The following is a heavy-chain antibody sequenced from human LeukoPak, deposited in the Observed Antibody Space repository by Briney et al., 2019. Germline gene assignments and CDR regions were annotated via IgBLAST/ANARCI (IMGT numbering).Heavy chain of an antibody. J-gene: IGHJ4*02. Sequence: GGSLRLSCAASGFRFDGYAMHWIRQAPGRGLEWISFSNWDGGDTYYADSVKGRFTISRDNSKNSLYLQMNSLRAEDTALYYCVKGRQEWELLLDVWGQGTLVTVSS. CDR1: GFRFDGYA. V-gene: IGHV3-43D*03. D-gene: IGHD1-26*01. CDR3: VKGRQEWELLLDV. CDR2: SNWDGGDT.